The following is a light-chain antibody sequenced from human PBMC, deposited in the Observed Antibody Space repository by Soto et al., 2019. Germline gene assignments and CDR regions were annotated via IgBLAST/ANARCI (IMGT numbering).Light chain of an antibody. J-gene: IGKJ5*01. CDR3: HQYNSYPIT. CDR2: KAS. CDR1: QSVSTW. Sequence: DIQMTQSPSTLSASVGDRVTLTCRASQSVSTWLAWYQQKPGKAPKLLIYKASSLESGVPSRLSGSGSGTEMTLNISSLQPDDFATYFCHQYNSYPITCGQGTRLEIK. V-gene: IGKV1-5*03.